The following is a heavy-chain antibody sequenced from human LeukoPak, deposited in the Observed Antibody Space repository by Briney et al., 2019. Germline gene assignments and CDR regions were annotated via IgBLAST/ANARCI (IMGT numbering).Heavy chain of an antibody. CDR1: GGSFSGYY. D-gene: IGHD2-2*01. CDR2: INHSGST. Sequence: SETLSLTCAVYGGSFSGYYWSWIRQPPGKGLEWIGEINHSGSTNYNPSLKSRVTMSVDTSKNQFSLKLSSVTAADTAVYYCARGTIVVVPASYYYYYYMDVWGKGTTVTVSS. V-gene: IGHV4-34*01. CDR3: ARGTIVVVPASYYYYYYMDV. J-gene: IGHJ6*03.